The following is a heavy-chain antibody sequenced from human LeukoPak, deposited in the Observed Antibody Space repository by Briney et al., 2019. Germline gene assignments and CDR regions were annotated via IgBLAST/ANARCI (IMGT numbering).Heavy chain of an antibody. CDR3: ARVNPHGDYVGWFDP. Sequence: SETLSLTCTVSGGSLSTYYWSWIRQPPGKGLEWIGYIYYSGSTNYNPSLKSRVTISVDTSKNQFSLKLSSVTAADTAVYYCARVNPHGDYVGWFDPWGQGTLVTVSS. CDR2: IYYSGST. CDR1: GGSLSTYY. V-gene: IGHV4-59*08. D-gene: IGHD4-17*01. J-gene: IGHJ5*02.